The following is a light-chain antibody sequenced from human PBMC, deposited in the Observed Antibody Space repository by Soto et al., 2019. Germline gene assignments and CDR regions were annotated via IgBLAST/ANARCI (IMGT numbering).Light chain of an antibody. CDR3: CSYAHDTRSGTVV. V-gene: IGLV2-23*01. CDR1: SSGVGSYNL. CDR2: EGT. Sequence: QSVLTQPASVSGSPGQSITISCTGTSSGVGSYNLVSWYQQNPGKAPKLMIYEGTKRPSGVSDRFSGSKSGNTASMTISGLQAEDEADYYCCSYAHDTRSGTVVFGGGTKVTVL. J-gene: IGLJ2*01.